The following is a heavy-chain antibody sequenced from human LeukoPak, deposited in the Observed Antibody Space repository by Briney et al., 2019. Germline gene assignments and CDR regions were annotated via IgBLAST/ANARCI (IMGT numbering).Heavy chain of an antibody. J-gene: IGHJ3*02. D-gene: IGHD3-9*01. CDR1: GFTFSSYW. CDR2: IKLDGSEK. Sequence: GGSLRLSCAASGFTFSSYWMSWVRQTPGKGLEWVSTIKLDGSEKYYVDSMKGRLTISRDNTKNSLYLQMNSLRAEDTAVYYCARDRSDILTGYNDAFDIWGQGTRVTVSS. V-gene: IGHV3-7*01. CDR3: ARDRSDILTGYNDAFDI.